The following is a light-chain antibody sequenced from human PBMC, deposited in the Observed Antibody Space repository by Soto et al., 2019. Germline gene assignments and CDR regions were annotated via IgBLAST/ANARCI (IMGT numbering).Light chain of an antibody. V-gene: IGKV3-20*01. J-gene: IGKJ1*01. CDR3: QQYDNYWT. CDR1: QSVSGNY. CDR2: GAS. Sequence: EIVLTQSPGTLSLSPGERATLSCRASQSVSGNYLAWYQQKPGQAPRLLMSGASNRATGIPDGFTGSGSGTEFTLTISSLQPDDFATYYCQQYDNYWTFGQGTKVDIK.